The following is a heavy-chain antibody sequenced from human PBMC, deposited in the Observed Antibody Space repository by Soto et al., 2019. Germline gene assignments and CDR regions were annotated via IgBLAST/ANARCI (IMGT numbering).Heavy chain of an antibody. CDR1: GYTFTGYY. J-gene: IGHJ5*02. V-gene: IGHV1-2*02. Sequence: ASVKVSFKASGYTFTGYYMHWVRQAPGQGLEWMGWINPNSGGTNYAQKFQGRVTMTRDTSISTAYMELSRLRSDDTAVYYCARPVYDSSGYYPNWFDPWGQGTLVTVSS. CDR2: INPNSGGT. CDR3: ARPVYDSSGYYPNWFDP. D-gene: IGHD3-22*01.